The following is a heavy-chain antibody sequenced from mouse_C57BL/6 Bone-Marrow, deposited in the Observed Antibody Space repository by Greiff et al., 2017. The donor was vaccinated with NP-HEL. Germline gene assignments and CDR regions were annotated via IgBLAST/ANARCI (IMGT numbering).Heavy chain of an antibody. CDR1: GYAFTNYL. J-gene: IGHJ1*03. D-gene: IGHD1-1*01. V-gene: IGHV1-54*01. CDR2: INPGSGGT. CDR3: AYYYGSSYRYFDV. Sequence: VQLQQSGAELVRPGTSVKASCKASGYAFTNYLIEWVKQRPGQGLEWIGVINPGSGGTNYNEKFKGKATLTADKSSSTAYMQLSSLTSEDSAVYFCAYYYGSSYRYFDVWGTGTTVTVSS.